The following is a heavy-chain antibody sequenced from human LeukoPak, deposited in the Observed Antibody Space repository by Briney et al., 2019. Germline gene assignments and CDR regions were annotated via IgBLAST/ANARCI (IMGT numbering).Heavy chain of an antibody. Sequence: SETLSLTCTVSGGSISSGDYYWSWIRQPPGKGLEWIGYIYYSGSTYYNPSLKSRVTIPVDTSKNQFSLKLSSVTAADTAVYYCARAATYYDSSGYFPFDYWGQGTLVTVSS. D-gene: IGHD3-22*01. J-gene: IGHJ4*02. CDR3: ARAATYYDSSGYFPFDY. CDR1: GGSISSGDYY. V-gene: IGHV4-30-4*01. CDR2: IYYSGST.